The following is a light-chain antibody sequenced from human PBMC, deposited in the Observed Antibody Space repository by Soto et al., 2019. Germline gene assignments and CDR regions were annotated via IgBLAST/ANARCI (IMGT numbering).Light chain of an antibody. J-gene: IGKJ1*01. V-gene: IGKV3-11*01. CDR3: QQTYSTPPT. CDR1: QSIHTS. Sequence: VLTQSPATLSLSPGERATLSCRASQSIHTSLAWYQQKPGQPPRLVVYDSTLRANGVPDRFGGSRSGTEFTLTINNLEPEDFATYYCQQTYSTPPTFGQGTKVDI. CDR2: DST.